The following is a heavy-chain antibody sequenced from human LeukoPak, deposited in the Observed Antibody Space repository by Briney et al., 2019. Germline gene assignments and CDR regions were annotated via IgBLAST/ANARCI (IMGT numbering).Heavy chain of an antibody. D-gene: IGHD1-26*01. CDR2: FYSGST. CDR1: GGSISNYY. CDR3: ARDSRIMGAPGAFDY. V-gene: IGHV4-4*07. Sequence: SETLSLTCTVSGGSISNYYWSWIRQPAGKGLEWIGRFYSGSTNYNPSLKSRVTMSVDTSRNQFSLKLSSVTAADTAVYYCARDSRIMGAPGAFDYWGQGTLVTVSS. J-gene: IGHJ4*02.